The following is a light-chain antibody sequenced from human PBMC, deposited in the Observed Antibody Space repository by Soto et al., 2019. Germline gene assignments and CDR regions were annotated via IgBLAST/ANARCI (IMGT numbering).Light chain of an antibody. J-gene: IGKJ5*01. CDR3: QQCDSSQGIT. CDR1: QSVGSNY. CDR2: GAS. V-gene: IGKV3-20*01. Sequence: EIVLTQSPGTVSLSPGERATLSCRASQSVGSNYLAWYQQEPGQAPRLLIYGASSRAAGIPDRFSGSGSGTDFTLTISRLEPEDFAMYYCQQCDSSQGITFGQGTRLEIK.